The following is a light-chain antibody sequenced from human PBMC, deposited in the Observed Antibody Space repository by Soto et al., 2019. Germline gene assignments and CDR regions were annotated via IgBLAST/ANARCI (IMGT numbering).Light chain of an antibody. V-gene: IGKV1-5*01. Sequence: DIQMTQSPSTLSASVGDRVTITCRASQSISSWLAWYQQKPGKAPNLLIYDASRLESGVPSRFSGSGSGTEFPLTISSLQPDDFATYYCQQYNSYCTFGQGTKVEIK. CDR1: QSISSW. J-gene: IGKJ1*01. CDR2: DAS. CDR3: QQYNSYCT.